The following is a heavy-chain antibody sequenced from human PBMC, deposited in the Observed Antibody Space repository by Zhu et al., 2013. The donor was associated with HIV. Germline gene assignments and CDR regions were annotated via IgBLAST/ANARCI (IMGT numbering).Heavy chain of an antibody. Sequence: QVQLMQSGAEVQKPGSSVKVSCMASGGIYSSYSSYNVVWVRQAPGQGLEWMGWLNTNTGDTKYAQKFQGRVTMTRDTSINTAFVELRKLKSDDMATYYCARRVWIGEFPAPLDYWGQGTRVTVSS. D-gene: IGHD3-10*01. CDR1: GGIYSSYSSYN. J-gene: IGHJ4*02. CDR2: LNTNTGDT. CDR3: ARRVWIGEFPAPLDY. V-gene: IGHV1-2*02.